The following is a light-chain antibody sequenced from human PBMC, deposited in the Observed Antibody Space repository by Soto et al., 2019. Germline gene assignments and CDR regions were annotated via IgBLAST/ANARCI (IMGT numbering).Light chain of an antibody. CDR1: HSVSSY. Sequence: EIVLTQPPATLSLSPGERATLSCRASHSVSSYIAWFQQKPGQAPRLLIYDASNRATGVPARFSGSGSGTDFTLTISSLEPEDFAVYFCQQRSSWSWTFGQGTKVDSK. CDR2: DAS. V-gene: IGKV3-11*01. CDR3: QQRSSWSWT. J-gene: IGKJ1*01.